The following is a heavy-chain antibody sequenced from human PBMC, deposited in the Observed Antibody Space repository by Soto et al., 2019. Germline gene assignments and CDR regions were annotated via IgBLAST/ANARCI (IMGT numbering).Heavy chain of an antibody. CDR3: AGDITLYA. CDR2: ISSSSSYI. D-gene: IGHD2-8*01. CDR1: GXACHSYG. Sequence: XSRRLSGAASGXACHSYGMTWVRQAPGKGLEWVSSISSSSSYIYYADSVKGRFTVSRDNAKNSMYLKMNGLRADDTAVYYFAGDITLYAWGQGTLGTVSS. V-gene: IGHV3-21*01. J-gene: IGHJ5*02.